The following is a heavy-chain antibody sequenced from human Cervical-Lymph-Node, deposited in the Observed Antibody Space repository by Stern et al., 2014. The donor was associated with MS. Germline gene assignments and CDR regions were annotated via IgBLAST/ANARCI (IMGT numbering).Heavy chain of an antibody. V-gene: IGHV3-73*01. CDR1: GFTFSASS. CDR2: IRDKANSYAT. Sequence: EVQLVESGGGLVQPGGSLKLSCAASGFTFSASSMHWVRQASGKGLEWVGRIRDKANSYATAYAASVTGRFTISRDDSKNTAYLQMNSLKTEDKAVYYCGYDFWSGYYLGGMDVWGQGTTVTVSS. CDR3: GYDFWSGYYLGGMDV. J-gene: IGHJ6*02. D-gene: IGHD3-3*01.